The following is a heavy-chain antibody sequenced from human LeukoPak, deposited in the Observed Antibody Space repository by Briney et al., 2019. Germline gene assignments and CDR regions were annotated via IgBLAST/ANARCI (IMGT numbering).Heavy chain of an antibody. J-gene: IGHJ4*02. CDR1: GGSISSYY. CDR3: ARDRYYYGSGSYRLDY. D-gene: IGHD3-10*01. Sequence: PSETLSLTCTVSGGSISSYYWSWIRQPAGKGLEWIGHIHTSGITNYNPSLNSRVTMSADTSENQFSLKLSSVTAADTAVYYCARDRYYYGSGSYRLDYWGQGTLVTVSS. CDR2: IHTSGIT. V-gene: IGHV4-4*07.